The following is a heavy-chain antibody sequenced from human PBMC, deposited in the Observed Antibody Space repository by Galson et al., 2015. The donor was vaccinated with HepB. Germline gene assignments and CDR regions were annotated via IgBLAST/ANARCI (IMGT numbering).Heavy chain of an antibody. CDR2: KSGSGNST. V-gene: IGHV3-23*01. CDR1: GFTFSNYA. Sequence: SLRLSCAASGFTFSNYAMGWVRQTPDKGLQWVAVKSGSGNSTYHADSVKGRFTISRDNSKNRVYLEMNSLRVDDTALYYCVKGAGGSWGQGTLVTVSS. CDR3: VKGAGGS. J-gene: IGHJ5*02. D-gene: IGHD6-19*01.